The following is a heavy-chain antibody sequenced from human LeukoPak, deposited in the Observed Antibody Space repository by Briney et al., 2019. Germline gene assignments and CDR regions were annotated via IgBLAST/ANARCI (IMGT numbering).Heavy chain of an antibody. V-gene: IGHV3-30*01. CDR3: AREGATYYYGWASSFDY. Sequence: PGRSLRLSCAASGFTYSSYAMHWVRQAPAKGLEWVAVISYDGSNKYYADSVKGRFTISRDNSKNTLYLQMNSLRADDTAVYYCAREGATYYYGWASSFDYWGQGTLVTVCS. CDR1: GFTYSSYA. D-gene: IGHD3-10*01. CDR2: ISYDGSNK. J-gene: IGHJ4*02.